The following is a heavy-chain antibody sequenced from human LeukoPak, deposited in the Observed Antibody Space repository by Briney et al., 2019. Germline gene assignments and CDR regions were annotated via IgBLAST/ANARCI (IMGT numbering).Heavy chain of an antibody. V-gene: IGHV4-61*01. Sequence: SETVSLTCTVSGGSVSSGSYYWSWIRQPPGKGLEWIGEIYHSGSTNYNPSLKSRVTISVDKSKNQFSLKLSSVTAADTAVYYCAREDYRSESVDYWGQGTLVTVSS. CDR2: IYHSGST. J-gene: IGHJ4*02. CDR1: GGSVSSGSYY. D-gene: IGHD3-10*01. CDR3: AREDYRSESVDY.